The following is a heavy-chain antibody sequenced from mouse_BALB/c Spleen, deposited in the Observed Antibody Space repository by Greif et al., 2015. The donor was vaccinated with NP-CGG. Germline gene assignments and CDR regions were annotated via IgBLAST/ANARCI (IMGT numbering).Heavy chain of an antibody. CDR1: GFTFTDYY. CDR3: ARPYFDYEDFYAMDY. J-gene: IGHJ4*01. D-gene: IGHD2-4*01. CDR2: IRNKANDYTT. V-gene: IGHV7-3*02. Sequence: EVHLVESGGGLVQPGGSLRLSCATSGFTFTDYYMSWVRQPPGKALEWLGFIRNKANDYTTEYSASVKGRFTISRDNSQSILYLQMNTLIAEDSATYYCARPYFDYEDFYAMDYWGQGTSVTVSS.